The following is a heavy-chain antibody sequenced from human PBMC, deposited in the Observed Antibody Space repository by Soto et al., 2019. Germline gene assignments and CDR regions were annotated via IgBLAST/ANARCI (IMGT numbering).Heavy chain of an antibody. CDR1: GGTFSSHT. J-gene: IGHJ2*01. Sequence: QDQLVQSGAEVKKPGSSVKVSCKASGGTFSSHTFSWVRQAPGQGLEWMGRIIPALGTATYAQKFQGRVTVTADESATTVYIELNSLRSEDTAVYSCARPDFGDYWYFDLWGRGTLVTVSS. CDR3: ARPDFGDYWYFDL. D-gene: IGHD4-17*01. V-gene: IGHV1-69*08. CDR2: IIPALGTA.